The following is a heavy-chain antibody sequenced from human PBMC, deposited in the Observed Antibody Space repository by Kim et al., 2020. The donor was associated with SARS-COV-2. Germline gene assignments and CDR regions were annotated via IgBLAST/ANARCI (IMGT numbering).Heavy chain of an antibody. J-gene: IGHJ3*02. V-gene: IGHV1-2*02. Sequence: FQGRVTMTRDTSISTAYMELSRLRSDDTAVYYCARMGCSSTSCHNDAFDIWGQGTMVTVSS. D-gene: IGHD2-2*02. CDR3: ARMGCSSTSCHNDAFDI.